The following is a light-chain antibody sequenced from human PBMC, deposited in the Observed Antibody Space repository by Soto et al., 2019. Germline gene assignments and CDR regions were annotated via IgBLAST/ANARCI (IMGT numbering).Light chain of an antibody. Sequence: QSVLTQPPSASGSPGQSVTISCTGTSSDVGGSNYVSWYQQYPGKAPRLIIYEVSERPSGVPDRFSGSKSGNTASLTVSGLQAEDEADYYCSSYAGSNNVFGTGTKLTVL. CDR2: EVS. V-gene: IGLV2-8*01. CDR3: SSYAGSNNV. CDR1: SSDVGGSNY. J-gene: IGLJ1*01.